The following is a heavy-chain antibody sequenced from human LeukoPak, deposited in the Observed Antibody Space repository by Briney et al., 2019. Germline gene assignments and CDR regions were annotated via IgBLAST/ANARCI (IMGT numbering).Heavy chain of an antibody. Sequence: SETLSLTCTVSGGSISSYYWSWIRQPPGKGLEWIGYIYYSGSTNYNPSLKSRVTISVDTSKNQFSLKLSSVTAADTAVYYCARYQLQGNYFDYWGQGTLVTVSS. CDR2: IYYSGST. J-gene: IGHJ4*02. CDR3: ARYQLQGNYFDY. CDR1: GGSISSYY. V-gene: IGHV4-59*12. D-gene: IGHD2-2*01.